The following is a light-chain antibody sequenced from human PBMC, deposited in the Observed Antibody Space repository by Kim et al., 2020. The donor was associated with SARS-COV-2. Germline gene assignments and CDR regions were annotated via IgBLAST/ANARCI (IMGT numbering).Light chain of an antibody. J-gene: IGLJ2*01. CDR3: QAWDSSTAV. Sequence: VSPGQTARLTCSGDKLGDKYSYWYQQKPGQSPVRVIYQDSKRPSGIPERFSGSNSGNTATLTISGTQAMDEADYYCQAWDSSTAVFGGGTQLTVL. V-gene: IGLV3-1*01. CDR1: KLGDKY. CDR2: QDS.